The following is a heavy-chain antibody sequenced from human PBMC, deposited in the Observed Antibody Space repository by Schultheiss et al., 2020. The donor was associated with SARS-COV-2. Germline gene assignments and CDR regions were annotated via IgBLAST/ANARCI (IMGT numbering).Heavy chain of an antibody. CDR3: ARGDSSGYSEYFQH. CDR1: GFTFSDYY. Sequence: GGSLRLSCAASGFTFSDYYMSWIRQAPGKGLEWVSYISSSGSTIYYADSVKGRFTISRDNAKNSLYLQMNSLRAEDTAVYYCARGDSSGYSEYFQHWGQGTLVTVSS. J-gene: IGHJ1*01. V-gene: IGHV3-11*04. CDR2: ISSSGSTI. D-gene: IGHD3-22*01.